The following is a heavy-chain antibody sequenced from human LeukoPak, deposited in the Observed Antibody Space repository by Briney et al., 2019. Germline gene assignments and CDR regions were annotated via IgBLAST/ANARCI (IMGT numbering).Heavy chain of an antibody. CDR2: IYTSGNT. D-gene: IGHD3-10*01. V-gene: IGHV4-61*02. J-gene: IGHJ4*02. Sequence: SQTLSLTCTVSGGSISSGSYYWSWIRQPAGKGLEWIGRIYTSGNTNYNPSLKSRVTISVDTSKNQFSLKLSSVTAADTAVYYCAREGDGSGSYPFDYWGQGTLVTVSS. CDR1: GGSISSGSYY. CDR3: AREGDGSGSYPFDY.